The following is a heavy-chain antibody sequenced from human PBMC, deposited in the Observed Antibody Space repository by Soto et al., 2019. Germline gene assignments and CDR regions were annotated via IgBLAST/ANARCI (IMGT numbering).Heavy chain of an antibody. CDR3: ARGLYYYDTLGSRAWKWFGP. D-gene: IGHD3-22*01. J-gene: IGHJ5*01. Sequence: QVQLVQSGAEVKKPGSSVKVSCKASGGTFSSYGIGWVRQAPGQGLEWMGGIIPMFATTSYAQKFQGRVTISADESTNTAYMELRSLRSEDTAVYYCARGLYYYDTLGSRAWKWFGPWGQGTLVTVSS. V-gene: IGHV1-69*01. CDR2: IIPMFATT. CDR1: GGTFSSYG.